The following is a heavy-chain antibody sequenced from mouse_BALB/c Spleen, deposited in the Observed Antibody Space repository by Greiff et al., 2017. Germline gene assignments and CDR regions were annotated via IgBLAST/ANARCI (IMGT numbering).Heavy chain of an antibody. D-gene: IGHD1-1*01. V-gene: IGHV2-6-7*01. Sequence: VQLKESGPGLVAPSQSLSITCTVSGFSLTGYGVNWVRQPPGKGLEWLGMIWGDGSTDYNSALKSRLSISKDNSKSQVFLKMNSLQTDDTARYYCARDRNYYGSSYAMDYWGQGTSVTVSS. CDR3: ARDRNYYGSSYAMDY. CDR2: IWGDGST. J-gene: IGHJ4*01. CDR1: GFSLTGYG.